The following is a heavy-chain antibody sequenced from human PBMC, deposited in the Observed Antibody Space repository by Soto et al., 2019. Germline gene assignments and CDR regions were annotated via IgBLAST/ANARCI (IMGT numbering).Heavy chain of an antibody. Sequence: QVQLVQSGAEVKKPGSSVKVSCKASGGTFSSYTISWVRQAPGQGLEWMGRIIPIRGIAKYAQKFQGRVTITADKSTGTAYMELSSLRSEDTAVYYCARGGEHYCSGSYFDYWGQGTLVTVSS. CDR3: ARGGEHYCSGSYFDY. CDR2: IIPIRGIA. J-gene: IGHJ4*02. D-gene: IGHD3-10*01. CDR1: GGTFSSYT. V-gene: IGHV1-69*02.